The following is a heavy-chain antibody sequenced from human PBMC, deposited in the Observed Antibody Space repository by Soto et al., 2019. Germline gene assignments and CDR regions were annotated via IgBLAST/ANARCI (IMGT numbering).Heavy chain of an antibody. Sequence: ASVKVSCKASGYTFTSYGISWVRQAPGQGLEWMGWISAYNGNTNYAQKFQGRVTMTTDTSTSTAYMELRSLRSDDTAVYYCARDSGYGDYEAFVDVWGQGTTVTVSS. CDR2: ISAYNGNT. D-gene: IGHD4-17*01. V-gene: IGHV1-18*01. CDR3: ARDSGYGDYEAFVDV. CDR1: GYTFTSYG. J-gene: IGHJ6*02.